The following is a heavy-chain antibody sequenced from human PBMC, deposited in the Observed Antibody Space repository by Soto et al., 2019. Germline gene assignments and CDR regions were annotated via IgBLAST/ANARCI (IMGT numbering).Heavy chain of an antibody. Sequence: QVQLVQSGAEVKKPGSSVKVSCKASGGTFSSYTISWVRQAPGQGLEWMGRIIPILGIANYAQKFQGRVTITADKSTSTAYMALSSLGSSDTDVYYCASGLVPPPPPDSFGPWGQGTLVTVAS. D-gene: IGHD2-2*01. J-gene: IGHJ5*02. CDR2: IIPILGIA. CDR1: GGTFSSYT. V-gene: IGHV1-69*02. CDR3: ASGLVPPPPPDSFGP.